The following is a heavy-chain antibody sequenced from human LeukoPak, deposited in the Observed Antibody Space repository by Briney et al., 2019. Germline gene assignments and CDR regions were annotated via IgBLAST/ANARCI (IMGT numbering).Heavy chain of an antibody. CDR2: IYYSGST. J-gene: IGHJ5*02. D-gene: IGHD3-10*01. CDR3: ARAPVRGDLNWFDP. Sequence: PSETVSLTCTVSGGSISSGGYYWSWIRQHPGKGLEWIGYIYYSGSTYYNPSLKSRVTISVDTSKNQFSLKLSSVTAADTAVYYCARAPVRGDLNWFDPWGQGTLVTVSS. CDR1: GGSISSGGYY. V-gene: IGHV4-31*03.